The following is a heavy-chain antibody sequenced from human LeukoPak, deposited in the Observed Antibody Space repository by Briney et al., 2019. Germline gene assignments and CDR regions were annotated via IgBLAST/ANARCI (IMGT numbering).Heavy chain of an antibody. D-gene: IGHD4-17*01. CDR1: GFTFSSYW. CDR2: IHSDGSIT. Sequence: GGSLRLSCAASGFTFSSYWMHWVRQAPGKGLVWVSRIHSDGSITSYADSVKGQFTVSRDNAKNTLYLQMNSLRADDTAVYYCARDRTTVTVFDYWGQGTLVTVSS. V-gene: IGHV3-74*01. CDR3: ARDRTTVTVFDY. J-gene: IGHJ4*02.